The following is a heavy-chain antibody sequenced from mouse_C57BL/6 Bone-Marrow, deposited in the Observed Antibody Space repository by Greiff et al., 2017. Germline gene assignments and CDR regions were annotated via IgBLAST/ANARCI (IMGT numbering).Heavy chain of an antibody. CDR3: ARSITTVVATPAWFAY. J-gene: IGHJ3*01. Sequence: EVQLQESGAELVRPGSSVKMSCKTSGYTFTSYGINWVKQRPGQGLEWIGYIYIGNGYTEYNEKFKGKATLTSDTSSSTAYMQLSSLTSEDSALYFCARSITTVVATPAWFAYWGQGTLVTVSA. CDR2: IYIGNGYT. CDR1: GYTFTSYG. D-gene: IGHD1-1*01. V-gene: IGHV1-58*01.